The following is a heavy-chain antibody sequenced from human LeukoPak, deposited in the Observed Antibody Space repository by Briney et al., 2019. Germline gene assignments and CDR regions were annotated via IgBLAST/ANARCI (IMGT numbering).Heavy chain of an antibody. D-gene: IGHD3-3*01. Sequence: SVKVSCKASGGTFSSYAISWVRQAPGQGLEWMGGIIPIFGTANYAQKFQGRVTITTDESTSTAYMELSSLRSEDTAVYYCALRYLEWPEYGVGFDYWGQGTLVTVSS. CDR3: ALRYLEWPEYGVGFDY. CDR2: IIPIFGTA. V-gene: IGHV1-69*05. CDR1: GGTFSSYA. J-gene: IGHJ4*02.